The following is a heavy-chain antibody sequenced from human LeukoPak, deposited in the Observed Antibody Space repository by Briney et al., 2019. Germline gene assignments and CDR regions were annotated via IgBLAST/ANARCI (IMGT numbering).Heavy chain of an antibody. CDR3: AREHLRATAF. J-gene: IGHJ4*02. D-gene: IGHD1-26*01. CDR1: RGSISRHY. CDR2: IYYSGST. Sequence: SETLSLTCSVSRGSISRHYWTWIRQPPGKGLEWIEDIYYSGSTKYNHSLKRRVTMSVHRTRNQFAPKLPSVTSADTAVYYWAREHLRATAFWGRGIQVTVSS. V-gene: IGHV4-59*11.